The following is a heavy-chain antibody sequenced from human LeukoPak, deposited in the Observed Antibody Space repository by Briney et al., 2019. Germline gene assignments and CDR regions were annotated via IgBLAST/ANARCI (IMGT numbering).Heavy chain of an antibody. D-gene: IGHD3-22*01. CDR2: INPNSGGT. CDR1: GYTFIGYY. J-gene: IGHJ4*02. Sequence: ASVKVSCKASGYTFIGYYMHWVRQAPGQGLEWMGWINPNSGGTDYVQKFQGRVTMTRDTSISTAYMELSRLRSDDTAVYYCARAPQLYDSSGYPLSFDYWGQGTPVTVSS. CDR3: ARAPQLYDSSGYPLSFDY. V-gene: IGHV1-2*02.